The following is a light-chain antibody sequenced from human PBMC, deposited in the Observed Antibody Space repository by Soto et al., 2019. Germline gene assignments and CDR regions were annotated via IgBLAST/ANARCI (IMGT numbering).Light chain of an antibody. V-gene: IGKV3-11*01. CDR1: QSIHTS. CDR3: QQRNVWPPIT. J-gene: IGKJ5*01. CDR2: DST. Sequence: VLTQSPATLSLSPGERATLSCRASQSIHTSLAWYQQKPGQPPRLVVYDSTLRANGVPDRFGGSRSGTEFTLTINNREPEDFAVYYCQQRNVWPPITFGQGTRLE.